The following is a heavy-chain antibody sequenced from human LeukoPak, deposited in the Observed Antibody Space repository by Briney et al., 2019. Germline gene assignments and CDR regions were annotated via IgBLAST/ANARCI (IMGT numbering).Heavy chain of an antibody. CDR1: GFTFSTYA. D-gene: IGHD3-22*01. CDR2: ISGSGGST. CDR3: AKTHYDSSGPLFDY. J-gene: IGHJ4*02. V-gene: IGHV3-23*01. Sequence: PGGSLRLSCAASGFTFSTYAMSWVRQAPGKGLEWVSGISGSGGSTYYADSVKGRFTISRDNSKNTLYLQMNSLRAEDTAVYYCAKTHYDSSGPLFDYWGQGTLVTVSS.